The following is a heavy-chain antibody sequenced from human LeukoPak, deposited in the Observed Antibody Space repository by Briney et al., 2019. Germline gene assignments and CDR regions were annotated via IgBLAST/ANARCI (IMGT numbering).Heavy chain of an antibody. CDR3: ARVGYDFWSGYCFDY. D-gene: IGHD3-3*01. Sequence: PSETLSLTCTVSGGSISSYYWSWIRQPPGKGLEWIGYIYYSGSTNYNPSLKSRVTISVDTSKNQFSLKLSSVTAADTAVYYCARVGYDFWSGYCFDYWGQGTLVTVSS. CDR1: GGSISSYY. V-gene: IGHV4-59*01. CDR2: IYYSGST. J-gene: IGHJ4*02.